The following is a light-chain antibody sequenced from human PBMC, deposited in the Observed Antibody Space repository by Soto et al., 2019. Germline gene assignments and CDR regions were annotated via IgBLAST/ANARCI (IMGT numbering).Light chain of an antibody. CDR2: GAS. Sequence: EIVLTQSPGTLSFSPGERATLSCRASQIVSSSYLAWYQQKPGQAPRLLIYGASSRATGIPDRFSGSGSGTDFTLTISRLEPEDFAVYYCQQYGSSLSITFGQGTRLEIK. CDR1: QIVSSSY. J-gene: IGKJ5*01. V-gene: IGKV3-20*01. CDR3: QQYGSSLSIT.